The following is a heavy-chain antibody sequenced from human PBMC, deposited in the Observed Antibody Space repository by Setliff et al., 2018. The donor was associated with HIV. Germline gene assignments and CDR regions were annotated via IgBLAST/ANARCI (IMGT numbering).Heavy chain of an antibody. V-gene: IGHV4-28*05. CDR3: ARTVPHSAAQDAFDI. CDR2: ISNSGKI. D-gene: IGHD4-4*01. CDR1: GYSISTNEW. J-gene: IGHJ3*02. Sequence: PSETLSLTCAVSGYSISTNEWWGWIRQPPGKGLAWIGYISNSGKIYYDPSLNSRVTLSADTSENQLSLKLTSVTAEDTGVYYCARTVPHSAAQDAFDIWGQGTVGTVS.